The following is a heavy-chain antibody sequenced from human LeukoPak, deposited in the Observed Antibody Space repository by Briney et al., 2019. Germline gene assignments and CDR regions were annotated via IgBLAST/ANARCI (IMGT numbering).Heavy chain of an antibody. CDR1: GFTFSSYW. CDR3: ARDGLAVAPGPLVDY. Sequence: GGSLRLSCAASGFTFSSYWMHWVRQAPGKGLVWVSRMNSDGSNTRYADSVKGRFTISRDNAKNTLYLQMNSLRAEDTAVYYCARDGLAVAPGPLVDYWGQGTLVTVSS. V-gene: IGHV3-74*01. J-gene: IGHJ4*02. CDR2: MNSDGSNT. D-gene: IGHD6-19*01.